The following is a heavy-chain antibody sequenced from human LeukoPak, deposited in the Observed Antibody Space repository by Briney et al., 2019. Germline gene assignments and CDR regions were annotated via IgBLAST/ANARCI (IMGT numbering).Heavy chain of an antibody. CDR2: IYYSGST. CDR1: GGSISSYY. CDR3: ARAKSLSALDI. Sequence: SETLSLTCTVSGGSISSYYWSWIRQPPGKGLEWIGYIYYSGSTTYNPSLKSRVTISVDTSKNQFSLKLSSVTAADTAVYYCARAKSLSALDIWGQGTMVTVSS. V-gene: IGHV4-59*01. J-gene: IGHJ3*02.